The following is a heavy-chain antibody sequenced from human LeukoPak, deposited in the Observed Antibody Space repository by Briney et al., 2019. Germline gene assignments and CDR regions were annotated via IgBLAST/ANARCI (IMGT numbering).Heavy chain of an antibody. D-gene: IGHD2-2*01. V-gene: IGHV3-64*02. CDR1: GFTFRRYA. CDR2: VSSDGDGT. CDR3: TRNCYDNMGPFAAFDI. J-gene: IGHJ3*02. Sequence: TGGSLRLSCAISGFTFRRYAMYWVRQAPGKGLEFVSAVSSDGDGTYYADSVKGRFTISRGNSKNTLFLQMGSLRPEDMAVYFCTRNCYDNMGPFAAFDIWGQGTMVTVAS.